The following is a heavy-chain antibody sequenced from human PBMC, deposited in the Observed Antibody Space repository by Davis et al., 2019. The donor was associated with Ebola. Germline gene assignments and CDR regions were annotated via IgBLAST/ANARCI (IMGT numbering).Heavy chain of an antibody. Sequence: GESLKISCQGSGYTFTNYWIGWVRQMPGKGLEWMGIIYPGDSDTRYSPSFQGQVTISADKSISTAYLQWSSLKASDTAMYYCAKPVLATGLGAFDIWGQGTMVTVSS. V-gene: IGHV5-51*01. CDR2: IYPGDSDT. CDR1: GYTFTNYW. CDR3: AKPVLATGLGAFDI. D-gene: IGHD3/OR15-3a*01. J-gene: IGHJ3*02.